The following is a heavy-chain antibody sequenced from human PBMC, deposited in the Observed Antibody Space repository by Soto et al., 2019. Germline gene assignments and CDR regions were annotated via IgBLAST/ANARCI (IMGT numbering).Heavy chain of an antibody. D-gene: IGHD2-2*01. V-gene: IGHV3-23*01. Sequence: EVQLLESGGGLVQPGGSLRLSCAASGFTFSSYAMKWVRQAQGKGLEWVSLIGESGTPTYYADTVKGRFTISRDNSGNTLFLEMYSLRAEDTAVYDCARYIPGVRYYGMDVWGQGTTVTVSS. J-gene: IGHJ6*02. CDR1: GFTFSSYA. CDR3: ARYIPGVRYYGMDV. CDR2: IGESGTPT.